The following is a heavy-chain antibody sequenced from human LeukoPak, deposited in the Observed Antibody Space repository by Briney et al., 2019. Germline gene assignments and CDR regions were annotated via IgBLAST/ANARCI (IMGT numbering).Heavy chain of an antibody. V-gene: IGHV4-39*07. CDR2: IYYSGST. CDR3: ARRPPTHFDY. CDR1: GGSISSSSYY. J-gene: IGHJ4*02. Sequence: PSETLSLTCTVSGGSISSSSYYGGWIRQPPGKGLGWIGSIYYSGSTYYNPYLKSRVTISVDTSNNQFSLKLSSVTAADTAVYYCARRPPTHFDYWGQGTLVTVSS.